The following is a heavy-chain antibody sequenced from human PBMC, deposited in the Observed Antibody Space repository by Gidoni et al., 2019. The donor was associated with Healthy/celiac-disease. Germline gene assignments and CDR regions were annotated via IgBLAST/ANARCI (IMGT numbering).Heavy chain of an antibody. CDR3: ASSANEPRGYSYGYFDY. V-gene: IGHV4-61*02. Sequence: QVQLQESGPGLVKPSQTLSLTCTVSGGSISSGSYYWSWIRQPAGKGLEWIGRIYTSGSTNYNPSLKSRVTISVDTSKNQFSLKLSSVTAADTAVYYCASSANEPRGYSYGYFDYWGQGTLVTVSS. J-gene: IGHJ4*02. CDR2: IYTSGST. D-gene: IGHD5-18*01. CDR1: GGSISSGSYY.